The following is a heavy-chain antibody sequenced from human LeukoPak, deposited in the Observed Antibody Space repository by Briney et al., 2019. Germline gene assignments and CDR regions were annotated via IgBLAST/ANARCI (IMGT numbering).Heavy chain of an antibody. Sequence: ASVSVSCTASGYTFTGDYMHGGRQAPGQGREWGGWINPNSGGTNYAQKFQGRVTMTRDTSISTAYMELSRMRSDDTAVYYCASAPTVTKLCVDYWGQGTLVTVSS. CDR1: GYTFTGDY. J-gene: IGHJ4*02. CDR3: ASAPTVTKLCVDY. V-gene: IGHV1-2*02. CDR2: INPNSGGT. D-gene: IGHD4-17*01.